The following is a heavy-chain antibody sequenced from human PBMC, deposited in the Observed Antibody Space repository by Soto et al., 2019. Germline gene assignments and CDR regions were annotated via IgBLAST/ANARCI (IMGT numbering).Heavy chain of an antibody. J-gene: IGHJ6*03. V-gene: IGHV1-8*01. CDR1: GYTLPNYY. CDR2: MKPNSGNT. D-gene: IGHD5-12*01. Sequence: GASVKVSCKASGYTLPNYYINWGRQAPGQGLEWMGWMKPNSGNTGYAQKFQGRVTMTRNTSISTAYMELSSLRSEDTAVYYCARVYIVATSYDYYMDVWGKGTTVTVSS. CDR3: ARVYIVATSYDYYMDV.